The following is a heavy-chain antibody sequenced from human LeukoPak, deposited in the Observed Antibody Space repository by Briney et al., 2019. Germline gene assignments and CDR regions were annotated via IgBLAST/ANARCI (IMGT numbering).Heavy chain of an antibody. CDR1: GFTFSSHW. Sequence: PGGSLRLSCAASGFTFSSHWMHWVRQAPGKGLLWVSRINNDGTNIGYADSVKGRFTISRDNSKNTLYLQMNSLRAEDTAVYYCAKESQPVLLWFGELIGGDYFDYWGQGTLVTVSS. V-gene: IGHV3-74*01. CDR3: AKESQPVLLWFGELIGGDYFDY. J-gene: IGHJ4*02. D-gene: IGHD3-10*01. CDR2: INNDGTNI.